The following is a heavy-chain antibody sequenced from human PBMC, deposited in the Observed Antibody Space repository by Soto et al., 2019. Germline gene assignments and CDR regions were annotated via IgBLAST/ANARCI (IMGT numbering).Heavy chain of an antibody. J-gene: IGHJ5*02. CDR3: ARHGAWITYTSTWYNWFAP. Sequence: QVQLQESGPGLVKPSETLSLTCSVSGGSISSGAYYWAWIRQSPGKGPEWIGSLFYGGNTYYNPSLKSRTTILADTSKNQFSLKLTSVTAADTAVYYCARHGAWITYTSTWYNWFAPWGQGTLVTVSS. D-gene: IGHD6-13*01. CDR1: GGSISSGAYY. CDR2: LFYGGNT. V-gene: IGHV4-39*01.